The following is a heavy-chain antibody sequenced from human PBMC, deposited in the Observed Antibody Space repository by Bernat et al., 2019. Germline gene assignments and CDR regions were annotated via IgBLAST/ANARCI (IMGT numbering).Heavy chain of an antibody. J-gene: IGHJ4*02. CDR3: TTEEVGATTFFDY. V-gene: IGHV3-15*01. Sequence: VQLVESGGDLVKPGGSLRLSCAASGFTFSDYYMIWIRQAPGKGLEWVGRIKSKTDGGTTDYAAPVKGRFTISRDDSKNTLYLQMNSLKTEDTAVYYCTTEEVGATTFFDYWGQGTLVTVSS. D-gene: IGHD1-26*01. CDR1: GFTFSDYY. CDR2: IKSKTDGGTT.